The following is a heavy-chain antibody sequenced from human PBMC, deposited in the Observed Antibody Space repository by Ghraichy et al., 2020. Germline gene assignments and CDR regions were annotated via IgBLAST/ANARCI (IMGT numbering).Heavy chain of an antibody. V-gene: IGHV3-30*04. CDR3: ARAVRYCTNGVCYGFDY. Sequence: GGSLRLSCAASGFTFSSYAMHWVRQAPGKGLEWVAVISYDGSNKYYADSVKGRFTISRDNSKNTLYLQMNSLRAEDTAVYYCARAVRYCTNGVCYGFDYWGQGTLVTVSS. J-gene: IGHJ4*02. CDR2: ISYDGSNK. D-gene: IGHD2-8*01. CDR1: GFTFSSYA.